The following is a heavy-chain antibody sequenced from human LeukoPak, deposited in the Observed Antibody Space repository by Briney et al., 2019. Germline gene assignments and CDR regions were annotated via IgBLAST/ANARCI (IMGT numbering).Heavy chain of an antibody. CDR3: AKGYLSGSYSLSLDAFDI. J-gene: IGHJ3*02. Sequence: QTGGSLRLSCAASRFTFSSYAMSWVRQAPGKGLEWVSAISGSGGSTYYADSVKGRFTISRDNSKNTLYLQMNSLRAEDTAVYYCAKGYLSGSYSLSLDAFDIWGQGTMVTVSS. V-gene: IGHV3-23*01. D-gene: IGHD1-26*01. CDR2: ISGSGGST. CDR1: RFTFSSYA.